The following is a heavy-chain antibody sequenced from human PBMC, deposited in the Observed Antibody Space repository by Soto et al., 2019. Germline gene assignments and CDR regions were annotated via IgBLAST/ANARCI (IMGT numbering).Heavy chain of an antibody. V-gene: IGHV4-4*07. CDR2: ILSSGST. Sequence: PSETLSLICTVCGGSINTFYWSWVRQPAGKGLEWIGRILSSGSTSFNPSLESRVAMSVDTSKNHFSLNLSSVTAADMAVYYCAREGSYSAYNFAHGIQLWSFDFWGQGALVTVSS. D-gene: IGHD5-12*01. CDR1: GGSINTFY. CDR3: AREGSYSAYNFAHGIQLWSFDF. J-gene: IGHJ4*02.